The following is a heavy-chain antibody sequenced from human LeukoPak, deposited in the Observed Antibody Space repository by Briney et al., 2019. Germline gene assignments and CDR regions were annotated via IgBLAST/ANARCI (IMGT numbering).Heavy chain of an antibody. J-gene: IGHJ3*01. CDR3: RRDYYESALCPRALV. Sequence: PGGSLRLSCAASGFNFSVHWMHWVRQAPGKGLVWVSRISNDGSGTTYADSVKGRFTISRDDAKNTVYLQMNSLRAEDSAVYYCRRDYYESALCPRALVWGQGTMRPVSA. V-gene: IGHV3-74*01. CDR1: GFNFSVHW. CDR2: ISNDGSGT. D-gene: IGHD3-22*01.